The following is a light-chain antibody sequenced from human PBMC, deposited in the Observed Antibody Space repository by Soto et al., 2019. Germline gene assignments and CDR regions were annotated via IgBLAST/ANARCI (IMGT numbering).Light chain of an antibody. CDR2: GAS. CDR3: QQYGTPLFT. J-gene: IGKJ3*01. CDR1: QSVTNNF. V-gene: IGKV3-20*01. Sequence: IVLTQSPGTLSLSPGERATLSCGASQSVTNNFLAWYQQKPGQAPRLLIYGASVRATGVPDRFSGSGSGTDFTLNISRLEPGDFAVYYCQQYGTPLFTFGPGTKVDI.